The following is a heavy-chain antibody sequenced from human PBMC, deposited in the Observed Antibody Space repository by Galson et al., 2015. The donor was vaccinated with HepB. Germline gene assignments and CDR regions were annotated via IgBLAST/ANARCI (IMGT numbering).Heavy chain of an antibody. D-gene: IGHD3-22*01. J-gene: IGHJ4*02. CDR3: VNHYYDSSGYYLGDY. V-gene: IGHV3-64D*06. CDR2: ISSNGGST. Sequence: SLRLSCAASGFTFSSYAMHWVRQAPGKGLEYVSAISSNGGSTYYADSVKGRFTISRDNSKNTLYLQMSSLRAEDTAVYYCVNHYYDSSGYYLGDYWGQGTLVTVSS. CDR1: GFTFSSYA.